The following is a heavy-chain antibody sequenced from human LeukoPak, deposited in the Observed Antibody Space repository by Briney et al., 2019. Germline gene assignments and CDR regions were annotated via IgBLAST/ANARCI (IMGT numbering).Heavy chain of an antibody. J-gene: IGHJ4*02. CDR2: INPSGSVK. CDR1: GFTFSTYW. V-gene: IGHV3-7*01. D-gene: IGHD6-13*01. Sequence: GGSLRLSCAASGFTFSTYWMNWARQAPGKGLEWVASINPSGSVKYYVDSVKGRFTISRDNAKNSLYLQMNSLRAEDTAVYYCARDDTGYSNDYWGQGTLVTVSS. CDR3: ARDDTGYSNDY.